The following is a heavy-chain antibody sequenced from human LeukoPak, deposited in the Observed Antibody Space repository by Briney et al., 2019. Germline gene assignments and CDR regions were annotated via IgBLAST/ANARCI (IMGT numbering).Heavy chain of an antibody. CDR2: VSGPGTTT. Sequence: QPGGSLRLSCEASGFTFINYAMNWVRQAPEKGLEGVSTVSGPGTTTYYADSVKGRFTVSRDNSKNTLYLQMNSLRAEDTAVYYCARGPDIVVVPAAIRGGRYYYMDVWGKGTTVTVSS. CDR1: GFTFINYA. D-gene: IGHD2-2*02. CDR3: ARGPDIVVVPAAIRGGRYYYMDV. J-gene: IGHJ6*03. V-gene: IGHV3-23*01.